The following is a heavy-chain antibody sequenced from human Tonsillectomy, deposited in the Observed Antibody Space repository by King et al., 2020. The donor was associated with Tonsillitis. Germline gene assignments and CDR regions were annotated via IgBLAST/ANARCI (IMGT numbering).Heavy chain of an antibody. CDR1: GGSFSGYY. V-gene: IGHV4-34*01. CDR3: AREVIKYFDL. D-gene: IGHD3-22*01. CDR2: INHSGST. Sequence: HVQLQQWGAGLLKPSETLSLTCAVYGGSFSGYYWSWIRQPPGKGLEWIGEINHSGSTNYNPSLKSRVTISVETSKNQFSLNLSSVAAADTAVHYCAREVIKYFDLWGRGPLVTVSS. J-gene: IGHJ2*01.